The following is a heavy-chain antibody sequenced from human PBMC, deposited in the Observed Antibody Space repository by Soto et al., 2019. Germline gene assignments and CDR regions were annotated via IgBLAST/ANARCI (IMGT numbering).Heavy chain of an antibody. D-gene: IGHD3-22*01. CDR1: GGSINSYW. CDR2: VYSSGTT. CDR3: ARQPLRDSSGFGFDY. J-gene: IGHJ4*02. V-gene: IGHV4-4*07. Sequence: SETLSLTCSVSGGSINSYWWSWIRQPAGKGLEWIGRVYSSGTTDYNPSLNSRATLSVETSENQFSLKLSSVTAADTAVYYCARQPLRDSSGFGFDYWGQGTLVTVSS.